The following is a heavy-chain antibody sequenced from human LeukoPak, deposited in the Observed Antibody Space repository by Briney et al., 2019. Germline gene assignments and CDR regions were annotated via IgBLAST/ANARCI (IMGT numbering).Heavy chain of an antibody. CDR2: ISGSGDNT. J-gene: IGHJ4*02. V-gene: IGHV3-23*01. Sequence: PGGSLRLSCAASGFSFNNYAMIWVRQAPGKGLEWVSAISGSGDNTYYAHSVNGRFTISRDNSKNVLYLQMNRLRVEDTAVYYCVKDVCTSPRCLLYSDSWGQGALVTVSS. CDR1: GFSFNNYA. CDR3: VKDVCTSPRCLLYSDS. D-gene: IGHD2-2*01.